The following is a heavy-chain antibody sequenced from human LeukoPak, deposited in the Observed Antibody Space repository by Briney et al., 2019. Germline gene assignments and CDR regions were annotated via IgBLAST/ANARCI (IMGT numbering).Heavy chain of an antibody. D-gene: IGHD1-26*01. J-gene: IGHJ4*02. CDR3: ASFNVRAINFDY. CDR2: IYYSGNI. CDR1: GVSISSSNSY. V-gene: IGHV4-39*01. Sequence: PSETQSLTCTVSGVSISSSNSYWGWIRQPPGKGLVWIGRIYYSGNIYYNPSLKIQVSISIDTSNNRFSLNLHSVTAADTAAYECASFNVRAINFDYWGQGTLVTVSS.